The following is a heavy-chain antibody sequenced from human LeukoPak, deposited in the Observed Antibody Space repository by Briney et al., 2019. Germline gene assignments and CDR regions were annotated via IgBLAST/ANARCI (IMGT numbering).Heavy chain of an antibody. CDR1: GFSFSGSA. J-gene: IGHJ4*02. D-gene: IGHD3-10*01. Sequence: QPGGSLRLSCAASGFSFSGSAMHWVRQASGKGLEWVGRIRSKPNSYATNYAASVQGRFTISRVDSKNTAYLQMNSLKTEDTAVYYCTRQAIGGNFDYWGQGTLVTVSS. CDR2: IRSKPNSYAT. CDR3: TRQAIGGNFDY. V-gene: IGHV3-73*01.